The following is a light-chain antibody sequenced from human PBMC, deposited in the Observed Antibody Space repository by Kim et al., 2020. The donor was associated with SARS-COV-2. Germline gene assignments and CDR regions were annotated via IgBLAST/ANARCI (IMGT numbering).Light chain of an antibody. V-gene: IGLV1-47*01. J-gene: IGLJ2*01. Sequence: QSVLTQPPSASGTPGQMVTISCSGSSSNIGSDYVYWYQQLPGTAPKLLIYRNNQRPSGVPDRFSGSKSGTSASLAISGLRSEDEADYYCASWDDSLVFGGGTKVTVL. CDR1: SSNIGSDY. CDR3: ASWDDSLV. CDR2: RNN.